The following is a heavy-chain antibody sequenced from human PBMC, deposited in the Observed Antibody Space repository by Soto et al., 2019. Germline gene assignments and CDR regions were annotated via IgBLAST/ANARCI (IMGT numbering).Heavy chain of an antibody. CDR2: ISYDGSKK. CDR3: ARDWYYYGSGNYYPTY. D-gene: IGHD3-10*01. CDR1: GFTFSSYA. V-gene: IGHV3-30-3*01. J-gene: IGHJ4*02. Sequence: QVQLVESGGGVVQPGRSLRLSCAASGFTFSSYAMHWVRQTPGKGLEWVAVISYDGSKKYYADSVEGRFIISRDNSKNTLYLQMNSLRAEDTAVYYCARDWYYYGSGNYYPTYWGQGTLVTVSS.